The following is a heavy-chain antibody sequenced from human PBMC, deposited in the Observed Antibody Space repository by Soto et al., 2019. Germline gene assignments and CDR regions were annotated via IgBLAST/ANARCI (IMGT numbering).Heavy chain of an antibody. Sequence: QVQLVQSGSEVKKPGASVKVSCKASGYSFNSYGISWVRQAPGHGLEWLGWISPYDDNTKYAQSLQGRVTMTTDTSTRLEYMELRSLRSDATAVYYCARGGYYDSSGSRNYHYYGMDAWGQGTTVTVS. J-gene: IGHJ6*02. V-gene: IGHV1-18*01. D-gene: IGHD3-22*01. CDR2: ISPYDDNT. CDR3: ARGGYYDSSGSRNYHYYGMDA. CDR1: GYSFNSYG.